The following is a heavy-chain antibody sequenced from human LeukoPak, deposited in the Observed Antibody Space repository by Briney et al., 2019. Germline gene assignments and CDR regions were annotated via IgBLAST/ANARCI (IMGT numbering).Heavy chain of an antibody. D-gene: IGHD2-15*01. CDR3: ARAPRGYCSGGSCRSFDY. CDR2: IRYDGSNK. Sequence: GGSLRLSCAASGFTFSSYGMHWVRQAPGKGLEWVAFIRYDGSNKYYADSVKGRFTISRDNSKNTLYLQMDSLRHEDTAVYYCARAPRGYCSGGSCRSFDYWGQGTLVTVSS. J-gene: IGHJ4*02. V-gene: IGHV3-30*02. CDR1: GFTFSSYG.